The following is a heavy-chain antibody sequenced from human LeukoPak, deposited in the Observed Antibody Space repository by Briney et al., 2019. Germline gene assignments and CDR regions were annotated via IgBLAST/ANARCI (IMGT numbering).Heavy chain of an antibody. CDR3: ARHGRNDGPLQH. V-gene: IGHV4-59*08. CDR2: IYYSGST. J-gene: IGHJ1*01. D-gene: IGHD5-24*01. Sequence: SETLSLTCTVSGGSISNYYWSWIRQPPGKGLEWIGYIYYSGSTNYNPSLKSRVTISVDTSKNQFSLKLSSVTAADTAVYYCARHGRNDGPLQHWGQGTLVTVSS. CDR1: GGSISNYY.